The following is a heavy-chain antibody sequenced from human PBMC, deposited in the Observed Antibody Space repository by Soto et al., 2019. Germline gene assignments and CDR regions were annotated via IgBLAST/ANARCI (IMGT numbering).Heavy chain of an antibody. V-gene: IGHV5-51*01. CDR2: IYPGDSDT. Sequence: GESLKISGTGSGYSFTRYWIGWVRQMPGKGLEWMGIIYPGDSDTRYSPSFQGQVTISADKSISTAYLQWSSLKASDTAMYYCARPKERYAFDIWGQGTMVTVSS. D-gene: IGHD3-3*01. J-gene: IGHJ3*02. CDR1: GYSFTRYW. CDR3: ARPKERYAFDI.